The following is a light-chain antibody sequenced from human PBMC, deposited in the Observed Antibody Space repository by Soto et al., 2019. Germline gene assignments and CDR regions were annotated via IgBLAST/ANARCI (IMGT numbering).Light chain of an antibody. CDR3: LQDYNYPLT. CDR1: LGIRRD. V-gene: IGKV1-6*01. Sequence: AIQMTQSPSSLSASGGDRVTITCRASLGIRRDLGWYQQKPGKAPKLLIYAASSLQGGVPSRFSGSGSGTDFTLTISSLQPEDFATYYCLQDYNYPLTFGGGTKVEIK. J-gene: IGKJ4*01. CDR2: AAS.